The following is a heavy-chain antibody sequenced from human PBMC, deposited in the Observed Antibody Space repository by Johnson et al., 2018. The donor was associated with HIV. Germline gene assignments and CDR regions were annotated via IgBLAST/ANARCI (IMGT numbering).Heavy chain of an antibody. CDR2: INWNGGST. CDR1: GFTFDDYG. V-gene: IGHV3-20*04. CDR3: APAGPDAFDI. J-gene: IGHJ3*02. D-gene: IGHD6-13*01. Sequence: VLLVESGGAVVRPGGSLRLSCTASGFTFDDYGMNWVRQVPGQGLEWVSGINWNGGSTSYADSVKGRFTISRDNAKNSLYLQMNSLRAEDTAVYYCAPAGPDAFDIWGQGTMVTVSS.